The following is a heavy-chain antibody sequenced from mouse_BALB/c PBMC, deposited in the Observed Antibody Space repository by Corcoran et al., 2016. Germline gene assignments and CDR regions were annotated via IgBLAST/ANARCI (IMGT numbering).Heavy chain of an antibody. Sequence: EVQLQQSGAELVRPGALVKLSCKASGFNIKDYYMHWVKQRPEQGLEWIGWIDPENGNTIYDPKFQGKASITADTSSNTAYLQLSSLTSEDTAVYYFAGSSSFAYWGQGTLVTVSA. V-gene: IGHV14-1*02. J-gene: IGHJ3*01. CDR3: AGSSSFAY. CDR2: IDPENGNT. D-gene: IGHD1-1*01. CDR1: GFNIKDYY.